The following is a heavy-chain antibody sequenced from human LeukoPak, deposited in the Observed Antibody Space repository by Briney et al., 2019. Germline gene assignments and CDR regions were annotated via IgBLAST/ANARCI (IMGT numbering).Heavy chain of an antibody. CDR2: IHHSGKP. CDR1: GGSLSSYY. Sequence: PSETLSLTCTVYGGSLSSYYWRWIRQPPGKVLEWIGEIHHSGKPNNNPSLKSRATISVDPSKNQLSPKLSSVSAADPPLFYFARGRGTMIVVVISNWFDPWGQGTLVTVSS. D-gene: IGHD3-22*01. CDR3: ARGRGTMIVVVISNWFDP. J-gene: IGHJ5*02. V-gene: IGHV4-34*04.